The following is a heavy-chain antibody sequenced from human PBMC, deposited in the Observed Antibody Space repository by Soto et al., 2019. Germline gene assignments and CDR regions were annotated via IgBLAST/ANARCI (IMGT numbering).Heavy chain of an antibody. D-gene: IGHD2-2*01. J-gene: IGHJ4*02. CDR2: IRSKAYGGTT. CDR1: GFTFGDYA. Sequence: PGGSLRLSWTASGFTFGDYAMSWFRQAPGKGLEWVGFIRSKAYGGTTEYAASVKGRFTISRDDSKSIAYLQMNSLKTEDTAVYYCTREDSSTSCLDYWGQGTLVTVSS. V-gene: IGHV3-49*03. CDR3: TREDSSTSCLDY.